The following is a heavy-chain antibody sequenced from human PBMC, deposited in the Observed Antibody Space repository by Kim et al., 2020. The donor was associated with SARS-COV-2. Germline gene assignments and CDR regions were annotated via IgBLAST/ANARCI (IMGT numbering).Heavy chain of an antibody. CDR2: MSGGGGNN. CDR3: AKMAIMDDDIYFYYYAM. CDR1: GFTFDIYA. V-gene: IGHV3-23*01. D-gene: IGHD3-16*01. Sequence: GGSLRLSCVASGFTFDIYAMSWVRQAPGKGLEWVSAMSGGGGNNFYADSVRGRFTISRDNSKNTLYLQMNSLRDEDTAVYYCAKMAIMDDDIYFYYYAM. J-gene: IGHJ6*01.